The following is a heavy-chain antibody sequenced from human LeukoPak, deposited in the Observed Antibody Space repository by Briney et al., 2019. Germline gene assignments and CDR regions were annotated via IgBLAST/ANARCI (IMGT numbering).Heavy chain of an antibody. CDR2: SGST. Sequence: PSETLSLTCTVSGGSISSYYWSWIRQPAGKGLEWIGRSGSTNYNPSLKSRVTMSVDMSKNHFSLKLSSVTAADTAVYYCARGLNLEDWGQGTLVTVSS. V-gene: IGHV4-4*07. CDR3: ARGLNLED. D-gene: IGHD1-1*01. CDR1: GGSISSYY. J-gene: IGHJ4*02.